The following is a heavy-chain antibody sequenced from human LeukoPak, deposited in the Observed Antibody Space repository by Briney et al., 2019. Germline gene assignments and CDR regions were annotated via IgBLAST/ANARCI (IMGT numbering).Heavy chain of an antibody. CDR2: IYPGDSDT. CDR1: GYSFTSYW. J-gene: IGHJ5*02. Sequence: GESLKISCKGSGYSFTSYWIGWVRQMPGKGLEWMGIIYPGDSDTRYSPSFQGQVTISADKSISTAYLQWSSLKASDTAIYYCARNYYGSGSFYNPFDPWGQGTLVTVSS. V-gene: IGHV5-51*01. CDR3: ARNYYGSGSFYNPFDP. D-gene: IGHD3-10*01.